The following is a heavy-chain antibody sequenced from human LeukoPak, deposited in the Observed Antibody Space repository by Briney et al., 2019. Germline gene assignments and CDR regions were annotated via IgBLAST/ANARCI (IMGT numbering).Heavy chain of an antibody. CDR2: VYTSGST. Sequence: PSQTLSLTCTVSGGSISSGRYYWSWIRQPAGKGLEWIGRVYTSGSTNYNSSLKSRVTISIDTSKNQFSLKLSSVTAADTAVYYCARDLYYDSSGRALDYWGQGTLVTVSS. D-gene: IGHD3-22*01. CDR3: ARDLYYDSSGRALDY. CDR1: GGSISSGRYY. J-gene: IGHJ4*02. V-gene: IGHV4-61*02.